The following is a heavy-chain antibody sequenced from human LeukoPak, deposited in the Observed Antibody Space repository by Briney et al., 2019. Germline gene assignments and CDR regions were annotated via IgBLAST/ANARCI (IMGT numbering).Heavy chain of an antibody. CDR2: IYYSGST. Sequence: SETLSLTCTVSGDSISSYYWSWIRQPPGKGLEWIGYIYYSGSTKYNPSLKSRVTISVDTSKNQFSLKLNSVTAADTAVYYCARTYGSSGLGYFDLWGRGTLVTVSS. CDR1: GDSISSYY. V-gene: IGHV4-59*01. D-gene: IGHD6-13*01. CDR3: ARTYGSSGLGYFDL. J-gene: IGHJ2*01.